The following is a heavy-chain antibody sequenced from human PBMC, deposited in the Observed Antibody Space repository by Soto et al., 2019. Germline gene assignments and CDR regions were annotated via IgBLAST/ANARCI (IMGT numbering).Heavy chain of an antibody. J-gene: IGHJ4*02. Sequence: GGSLRLSCAASGFTFSSNWMHWVRQAPGKGLVWVSRINIDGSITSYADAVKGQFTISRENAKNTLYLQMNSLRAEDTAVYYCARGSSSWYVSFDYWGQGILVTVSS. CDR1: GFTFSSNW. CDR3: ARGSSSWYVSFDY. D-gene: IGHD6-13*01. V-gene: IGHV3-74*01. CDR2: INIDGSIT.